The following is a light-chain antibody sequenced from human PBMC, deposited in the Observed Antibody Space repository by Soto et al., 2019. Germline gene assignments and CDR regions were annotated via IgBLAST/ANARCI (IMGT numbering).Light chain of an antibody. CDR2: RAS. J-gene: IGKJ4*01. CDR1: QSIDSN. Sequence: IVMTQSPATLSVSLGERATLSCRASQSIDSNLAWYQQKPGQAPRLLMFRASIRAAGFPARFSGSGSGTEFNITISSLQSEDSAVYYCQQYNNWPRATFGGGTKVDIX. V-gene: IGKV3-15*01. CDR3: QQYNNWPRAT.